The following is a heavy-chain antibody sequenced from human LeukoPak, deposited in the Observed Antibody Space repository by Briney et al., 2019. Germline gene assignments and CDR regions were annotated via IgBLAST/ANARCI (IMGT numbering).Heavy chain of an antibody. CDR1: GYTLDDYA. CDR3: AQAPPYHLSAFDI. J-gene: IGHJ3*02. D-gene: IGHD3-16*01. Sequence: GGSLRHSCPPPGYTLDDYAMHGVRQAPANGLEWVSGLSRHSGSIGYADSVKGRFTISRDNAKNSLYLQMNSLRSDDTALYYCAQAPPYHLSAFDIWGQGTIVTVSS. V-gene: IGHV3-9*01. CDR2: LSRHSGSI.